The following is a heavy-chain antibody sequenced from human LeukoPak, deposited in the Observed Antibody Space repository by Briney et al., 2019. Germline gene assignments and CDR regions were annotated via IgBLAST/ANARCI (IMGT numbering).Heavy chain of an antibody. V-gene: IGHV3-48*03. J-gene: IGHJ5*02. CDR3: ARGTYMSPNWFDP. CDR1: GFTFSSYA. D-gene: IGHD2-2*02. CDR2: ISHTGSAN. Sequence: GGSLRLSCAASGFTFSSYAMNWVRQAPGKGLEWVSYISHTGSANSYADSVKGRFTISRDNAKNSLFLQMNSLRAEDTAVYYCARGTYMSPNWFDPWGRGTLVTVSS.